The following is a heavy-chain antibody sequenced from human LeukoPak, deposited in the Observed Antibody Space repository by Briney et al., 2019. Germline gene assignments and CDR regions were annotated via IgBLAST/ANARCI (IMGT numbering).Heavy chain of an antibody. V-gene: IGHV3-23*01. J-gene: IGHJ5*02. D-gene: IGHD4-17*01. CDR1: GFTFSSYG. Sequence: PGGSLRLSCAASGFTFSSYGMHWVRQAPGKGLEWVSAISGSGGSTYYADSVKGRFTISRDNSKNTLYLQMNSLRDEDTAVYYCAKAPYGDYDPGHWFDPWGQGTLVTVSS. CDR2: ISGSGGST. CDR3: AKAPYGDYDPGHWFDP.